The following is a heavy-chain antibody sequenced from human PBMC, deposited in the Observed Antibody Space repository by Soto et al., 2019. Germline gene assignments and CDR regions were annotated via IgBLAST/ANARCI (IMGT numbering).Heavy chain of an antibody. D-gene: IGHD3-9*01. V-gene: IGHV3-21*02. Sequence: EVQLVESGGGLVKPGGSLSLSCAASGFTFSAFSMNWVRQAPGKGLEWLSSINEDSTYIYYGDSWRGRSTISRDNAKDSLYLQIASLRAEDTAVYYCVRDFGRYFRSGYMDVWGDGATVTVSS. CDR2: INEDSTYI. CDR3: VRDFGRYFRSGYMDV. J-gene: IGHJ6*03. CDR1: GFTFSAFS.